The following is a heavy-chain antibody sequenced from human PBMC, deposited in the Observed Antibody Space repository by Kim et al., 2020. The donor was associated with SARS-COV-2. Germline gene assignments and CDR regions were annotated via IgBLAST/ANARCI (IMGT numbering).Heavy chain of an antibody. Sequence: GGSLRLSCAASGFMFSDSAMHWFRQASGKGLEWVGRIRNKANSYATTYGVSVKGRFTISRDDSKNTAYLQMNSLKTEDSAVYYCSRGPPYTESYWDAFDIWGQGTMVTVSS. V-gene: IGHV3-73*01. J-gene: IGHJ3*02. D-gene: IGHD1-26*01. CDR3: SRGPPYTESYWDAFDI. CDR1: GFMFSDSA. CDR2: IRNKANSYAT.